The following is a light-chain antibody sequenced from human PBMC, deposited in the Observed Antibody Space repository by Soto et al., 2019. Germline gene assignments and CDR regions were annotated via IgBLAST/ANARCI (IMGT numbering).Light chain of an antibody. Sequence: QSALTQPASVSGSPGQSITISCTGTSSDVGGYNYVSWYQQHPGKAPKLMIYDVTYRPSGASNRFSGSKSGTTASLTLSGLQAEDEADYYCSSYTSTSTYVFGTGTKVTVL. J-gene: IGLJ1*01. V-gene: IGLV2-14*01. CDR1: SSDVGGYNY. CDR3: SSYTSTSTYV. CDR2: DVT.